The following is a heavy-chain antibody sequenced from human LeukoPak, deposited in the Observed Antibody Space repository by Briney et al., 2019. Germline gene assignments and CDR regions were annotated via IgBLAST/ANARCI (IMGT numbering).Heavy chain of an antibody. V-gene: IGHV1-46*01. CDR2: TNPSGGST. CDR1: GYTFTSYY. Sequence: ASVKVSCKASGYTFTSYYMHWVRQAPGQGLEWMGITNPSGGSTSYAQKFQGRVTMTRDTSTSTVYMELSSLRSEDTAVYYCARDLAGAYYYDSSGYKGNIDYWGQGTLVTVSS. J-gene: IGHJ4*02. D-gene: IGHD3-22*01. CDR3: ARDLAGAYYYDSSGYKGNIDY.